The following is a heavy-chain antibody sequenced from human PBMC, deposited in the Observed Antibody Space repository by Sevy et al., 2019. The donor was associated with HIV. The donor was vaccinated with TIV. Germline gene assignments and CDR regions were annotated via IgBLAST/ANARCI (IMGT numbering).Heavy chain of an antibody. CDR3: AKDFTGFYGMDV. CDR1: GLNLSSCG. CDR2: ISYDGSNK. Sequence: GGSLRLSCAASGLNLSSCGMHWAGQAPGKGLEWVAVISYDGSNKYYAESVKGRFTISRDTSKNTLYLEMNSLRAEDTAVYYCAKDFTGFYGMDVWGQGATVTVSS. V-gene: IGHV3-30*18. D-gene: IGHD3-9*01. J-gene: IGHJ6*02.